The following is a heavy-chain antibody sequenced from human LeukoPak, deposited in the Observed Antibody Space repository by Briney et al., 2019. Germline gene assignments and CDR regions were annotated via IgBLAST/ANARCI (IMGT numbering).Heavy chain of an antibody. CDR3: ARRYCSSTSCYTVDY. Sequence: SETLSLTCTVSGGSISSGGYYWSWIRQPPGKGLEWIGEINHSGSTNYNPSLKSRVTISVDTSKNQFSLKLSSVTAADTAVYYCARRYCSSTSCYTVDYWGQGTLVTVSS. CDR2: INHSGST. D-gene: IGHD2-2*02. J-gene: IGHJ4*02. CDR1: GGSISSGGYY. V-gene: IGHV4-39*07.